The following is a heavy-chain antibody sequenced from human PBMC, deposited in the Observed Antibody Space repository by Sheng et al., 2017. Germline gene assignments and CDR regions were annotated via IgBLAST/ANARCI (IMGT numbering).Heavy chain of an antibody. D-gene: IGHD2-2*01. CDR2: INTDASGI. J-gene: IGHJ4*02. Sequence: VQLVESGGGLVQPGGSLRLSCAASGFTFSGYWMHWVRQAPGEGLVWVSRINTDASGINYADSVKGRFTISRDNARNTLYLQMNSLRVEDTAVYYCARSCTTTSCYAEDWGQGTLVTVSS. V-gene: IGHV3-74*02. CDR3: ARSCTTTSCYAED. CDR1: GFTFSGYW.